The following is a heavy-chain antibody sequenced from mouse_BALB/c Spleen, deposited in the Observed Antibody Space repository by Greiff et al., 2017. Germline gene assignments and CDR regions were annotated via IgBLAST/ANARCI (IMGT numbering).Heavy chain of an antibody. CDR1: GFNIKDYY. J-gene: IGHJ4*01. CDR3: NGGYDGYYAMDY. V-gene: IGHV14-4*02. D-gene: IGHD2-3*01. CDR2: IDPENGDT. Sequence: EVKLVESGAELVRSGASVKLSCTASGFNIKDYYMHWVKQRPEQGLEWIGWIDPENGDTEYAPKFQGKATMTADTSSNTAYLQLSSLTSEDTAVYYCNGGYDGYYAMDYWGQGTSVTVSS.